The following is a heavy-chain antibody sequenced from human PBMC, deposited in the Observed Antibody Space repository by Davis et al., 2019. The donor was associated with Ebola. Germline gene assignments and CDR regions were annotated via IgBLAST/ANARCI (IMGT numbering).Heavy chain of an antibody. CDR1: GFTFANAW. J-gene: IGHJ1*01. CDR3: ATGGEYFQY. Sequence: PGGSLRPSCAASGFTFANAWTTWVRQAPGKGLEWAGRTKSKTDGATTEYAAPVKGRFTISRGDSKKTLDLQMNSLKTEDTAVYYSATGGEYFQYWGQGTVVTVSS. V-gene: IGHV3-15*01. CDR2: TKSKTDGATT.